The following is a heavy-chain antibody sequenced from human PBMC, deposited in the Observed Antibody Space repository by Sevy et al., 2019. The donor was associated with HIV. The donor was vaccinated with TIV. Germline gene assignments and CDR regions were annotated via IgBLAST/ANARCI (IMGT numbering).Heavy chain of an antibody. D-gene: IGHD1-26*01. CDR2: IKSKTDGGTT. CDR3: TTLGVGATNNYFDY. Sequence: GGSLRLSCAASGVTFSNAWMSWVRQAPGKWLEWVGRIKSKTDGGTTDYAAPVKGRFTISRDDSKNTLYLQMNSLKTEDTAVYYCTTLGVGATNNYFDYWGQGILVTVSS. CDR1: GVTFSNAW. J-gene: IGHJ4*02. V-gene: IGHV3-15*01.